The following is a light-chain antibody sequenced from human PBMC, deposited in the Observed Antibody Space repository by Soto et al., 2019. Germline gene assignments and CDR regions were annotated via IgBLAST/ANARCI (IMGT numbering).Light chain of an antibody. J-gene: IGKJ1*01. V-gene: IGKV1-5*03. CDR1: QSITTW. Sequence: DIQMTQSPSTLSASVGDRVTITCRASQSITTWLAWYQQKPGKAPKILIYKASSLQGGVPSRFSGSGSGTEFTLTISSLQPDDVATYYCQQYNNYSWTFGQGTKVEIK. CDR2: KAS. CDR3: QQYNNYSWT.